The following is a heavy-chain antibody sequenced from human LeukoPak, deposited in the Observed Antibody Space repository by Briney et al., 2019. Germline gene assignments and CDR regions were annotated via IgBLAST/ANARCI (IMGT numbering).Heavy chain of an antibody. Sequence: GGSLRLSCAASGFTFSSYAMSWVRQAPGKGLEWVSAISGSGGSTYYADSVKGRFTISRENSKKTLYLQMNSLRAEDTAVYYFAKPPPVVVFLWGQGTLVTVSS. CDR3: AKPPPVVVFL. J-gene: IGHJ4*02. CDR1: GFTFSSYA. V-gene: IGHV3-23*01. D-gene: IGHD2-8*02. CDR2: ISGSGGST.